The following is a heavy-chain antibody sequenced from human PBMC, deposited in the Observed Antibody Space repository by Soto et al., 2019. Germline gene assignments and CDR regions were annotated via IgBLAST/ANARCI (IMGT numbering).Heavy chain of an antibody. Sequence: GASVKVSCKASGFTFTSSAVQWVRQARGQRLEWIGWIVVGSGNTNYAQKFQERVTSTRDMSTSTAYMELSSLRSEDTAVYYCAASDLRTVTTYFDYWGQGTLVTVSS. CDR1: GFTFTSSA. CDR2: IVVGSGNT. CDR3: AASDLRTVTTYFDY. D-gene: IGHD4-17*01. J-gene: IGHJ4*02. V-gene: IGHV1-58*01.